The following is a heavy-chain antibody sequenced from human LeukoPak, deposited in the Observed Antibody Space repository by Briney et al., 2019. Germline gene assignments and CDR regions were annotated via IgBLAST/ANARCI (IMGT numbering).Heavy chain of an antibody. CDR1: GYTFTSYD. CDR3: ARETRLGSSSSFPGYYYYGMDV. V-gene: IGHV1-8*01. J-gene: IGHJ6*02. D-gene: IGHD6-6*01. Sequence: ASVKVSCMASGYTFTSYDINWVRQATGQGLEWMGWMNPNSGNTGYAQKFQGRVTMTRNTSISTAYMELSSLRSEDTAVYYCARETRLGSSSSFPGYYYYGMDVWGQGTTVTVSS. CDR2: MNPNSGNT.